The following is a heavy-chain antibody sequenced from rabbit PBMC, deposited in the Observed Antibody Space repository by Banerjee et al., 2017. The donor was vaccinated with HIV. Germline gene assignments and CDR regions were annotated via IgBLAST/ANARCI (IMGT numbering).Heavy chain of an antibody. V-gene: IGHV1S47*01. D-gene: IGHD7-1*01. CDR2: IYNGDGST. CDR1: GFDFSSNA. J-gene: IGHJ6*01. Sequence: QEQLVESGGGLVQPEGSLTLTCKASGFDFSSNAMCWVRQAPGKGPEWIACIYNGDGSTYYASWVNGRFTISRTSSTTVTLQMTSLTAADTATYFCARDLAAVTGWNFGLWGPGTLVTVS. CDR3: ARDLAAVTGWNFGL.